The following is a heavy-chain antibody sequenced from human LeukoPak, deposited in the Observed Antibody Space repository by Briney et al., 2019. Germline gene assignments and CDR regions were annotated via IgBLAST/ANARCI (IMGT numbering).Heavy chain of an antibody. D-gene: IGHD5-18*01. J-gene: IGHJ6*03. CDR2: INPNSGGT. CDR1: GYTLTSYY. CDR3: ARVKRGYRPFHYYYYMDV. Sequence: GASVKVSCKASGYTLTSYYMHWVRQAPGQGLEWMGRINPNSGGTNYAQKFQGRVTMTRDTSISTAYMELSRLRSDDTAVYYCARVKRGYRPFHYYYYMDVWGKGTTVTVSS. V-gene: IGHV1-2*06.